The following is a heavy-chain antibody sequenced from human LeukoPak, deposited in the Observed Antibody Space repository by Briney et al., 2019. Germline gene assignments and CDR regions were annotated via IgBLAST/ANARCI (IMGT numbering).Heavy chain of an antibody. CDR3: AKDRGGTGDFDY. CDR1: GYAFISYV. J-gene: IGHJ4*02. CDR2: INPDNGNT. D-gene: IGHD3-10*01. Sequence: ASVKVSCKASGYAFISYVTHWVRQAPGKRLEWMGWINPDNGNTEYSQRFQGRVTITRDTSASTAYMELTSLRSEDTAVYYCAKDRGGTGDFDYWGQGTLVTVSS. V-gene: IGHV1-3*01.